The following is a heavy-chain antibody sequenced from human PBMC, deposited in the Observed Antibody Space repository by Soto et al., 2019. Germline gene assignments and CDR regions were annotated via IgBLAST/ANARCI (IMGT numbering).Heavy chain of an antibody. CDR2: ISGSGGST. V-gene: IGHV3-23*01. CDR3: IASSGWYNAFDI. CDR1: GFTFSSYA. D-gene: IGHD6-19*01. Sequence: EVQLLESGGGLVQPGGSLRLSCAASGFTFSSYAMSWVRQAPGKGLEWVSAISGSGGSTYYADSVKGRFTISRDNSKNTLYLQMNSLRAEDTAVYYCIASSGWYNAFDIWGQGTMVNVSS. J-gene: IGHJ3*02.